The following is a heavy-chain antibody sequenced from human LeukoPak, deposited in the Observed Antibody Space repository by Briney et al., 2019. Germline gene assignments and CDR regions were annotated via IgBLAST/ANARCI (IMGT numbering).Heavy chain of an antibody. CDR3: ARSTRRGYIVVVTAPRGYFDL. Sequence: SETLSLTCAVYGGSFSGYYWSWIRQPPGKGLEWIGEINHSGSTNYNPSLKSRVTISVDTSKNQFSLKLSSVTAADTAVYYCARSTRRGYIVVVTAPRGYFDLWGRDTLVTVSS. J-gene: IGHJ2*01. CDR1: GGSFSGYY. D-gene: IGHD2-21*02. CDR2: INHSGST. V-gene: IGHV4-34*01.